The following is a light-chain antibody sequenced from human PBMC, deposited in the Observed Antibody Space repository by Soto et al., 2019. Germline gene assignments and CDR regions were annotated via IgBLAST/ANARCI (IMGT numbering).Light chain of an antibody. Sequence: AIQLTQSPSSLSASVGDRVTITCRASQGISSALAWYQQKPGKAPKLLIYDASSLESGVPSRFSGSGSGTDFTLTISSLQPEDFATHYCQQFNNYLALTSGGGTKVDIX. CDR3: QQFNNYLALT. J-gene: IGKJ4*01. V-gene: IGKV1D-13*01. CDR2: DAS. CDR1: QGISSA.